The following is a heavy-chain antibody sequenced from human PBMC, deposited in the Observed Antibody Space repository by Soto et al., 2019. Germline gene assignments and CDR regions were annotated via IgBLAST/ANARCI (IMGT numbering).Heavy chain of an antibody. CDR1: GGSISSGDYY. J-gene: IGHJ6*02. CDR2: IYYSGST. CDR3: ASWVDTETDGMDV. D-gene: IGHD5-18*01. V-gene: IGHV4-30-4*01. Sequence: SETLSLTCTVSGGSISSGDYYWSWIRQPPGKGLEWIGYIYYSGSTYYNPSLKSRVTISVDTSKNQFSLKLSSVTAADTAVYYCASWVDTETDGMDVWGQGTAVTVSS.